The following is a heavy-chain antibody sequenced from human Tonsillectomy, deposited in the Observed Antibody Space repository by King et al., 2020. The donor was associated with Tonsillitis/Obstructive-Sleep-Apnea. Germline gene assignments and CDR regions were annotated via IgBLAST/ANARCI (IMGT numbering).Heavy chain of an antibody. CDR1: GGTFTTHF. V-gene: IGHV1-69*01. D-gene: IGHD1-1*01. Sequence: QLVQSGAEVKKPGSSVKVSCKASGGTFTTHFISWVRQAPGQGLEWMGGLIPIFGAPDSAQKFQDRVTIIADESTSTAYMELTSLTSDDTAVYYCARRAESLSGTVSSPQFEFWGQGTLVTGSS. CDR3: ARRAESLSGTVSSPQFEF. CDR2: LIPIFGAP. J-gene: IGHJ4*02.